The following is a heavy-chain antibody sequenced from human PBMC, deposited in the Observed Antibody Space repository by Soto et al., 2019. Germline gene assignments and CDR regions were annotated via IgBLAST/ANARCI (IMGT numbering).Heavy chain of an antibody. V-gene: IGHV4-34*01. CDR2: INHSEST. Sequence: PSQTLSLTGAVYGGSFSGYYWSWIRQPPGKCLEWIGEINHSESTNYHPSLKSRVTISVDTSKNQFSLKLRSVTAADTAVYYCARGHGLVYFDYWGQGTLVTVSS. CDR3: ARGHGLVYFDY. J-gene: IGHJ4*02. CDR1: GGSFSGYY. D-gene: IGHD3-9*01.